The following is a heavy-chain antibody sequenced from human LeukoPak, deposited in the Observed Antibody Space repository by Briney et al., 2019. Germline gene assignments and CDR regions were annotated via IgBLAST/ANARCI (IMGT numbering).Heavy chain of an antibody. V-gene: IGHV3-9*01. CDR2: ITWNSGRL. D-gene: IGHD1-14*01. CDR3: AKGAQQYNYFYS. J-gene: IGHJ4*02. Sequence: GGSLRLSCATSGFKFDDYAMHWVRQAPGRGLEWISGITWNSGRLDYADSVKGRFTISRDSDKKSLYLQMNSLRPQDTAVYYCAKGAQQYNYFYSWGPGTLVTVS. CDR1: GFKFDDYA.